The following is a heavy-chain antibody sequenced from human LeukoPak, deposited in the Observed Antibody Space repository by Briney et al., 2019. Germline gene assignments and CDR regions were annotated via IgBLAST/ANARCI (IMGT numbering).Heavy chain of an antibody. CDR3: VRDFRSADY. CDR2: IYGDGSFT. J-gene: IGHJ4*02. V-gene: IGHV3-74*01. CDR1: GFTFSNFW. Sequence: GGSLRLSCAASGFTFSNFWMHWVRQAPGKGLVWVALIYGDGSFTRYADSVKGRFTISRDNAKNTVYLQMNSLRVEDTAVYYCVRDFRSADYWGQGTLVTVSS.